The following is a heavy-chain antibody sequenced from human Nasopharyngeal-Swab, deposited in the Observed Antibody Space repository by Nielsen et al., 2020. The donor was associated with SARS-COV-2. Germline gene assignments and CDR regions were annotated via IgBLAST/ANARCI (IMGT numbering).Heavy chain of an antibody. CDR2: ISYDGSNK. Sequence: GESLKISCAASGFTFSSYAMHWVRQAPGKGLEWVAVISYDGSNKYYADYVKGRFTISRDNSKNTLYLQMNSLRAEDTAVYYCARRGSGSPQRHNWFDPWGQGTLVTVSS. CDR1: GFTFSSYA. J-gene: IGHJ5*02. CDR3: ARRGSGSPQRHNWFDP. D-gene: IGHD3-10*01. V-gene: IGHV3-30-3*01.